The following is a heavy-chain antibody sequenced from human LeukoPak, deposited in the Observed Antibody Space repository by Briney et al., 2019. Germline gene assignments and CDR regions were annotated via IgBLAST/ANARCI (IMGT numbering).Heavy chain of an antibody. J-gene: IGHJ6*02. V-gene: IGHV3-23*01. CDR1: GFTFSSYA. Sequence: GGSLTLSCAASGFTFSSYAMTWVRQASGKGLAWVATVTRQSEHTFHADSVEGRFTISRDNSRDTLSLQMNSLRVEDTALYFCVRDSATFFGMDVWGQGTTVTVS. CDR2: VTRQSEHT. CDR3: VRDSATFFGMDV. D-gene: IGHD3-10*01.